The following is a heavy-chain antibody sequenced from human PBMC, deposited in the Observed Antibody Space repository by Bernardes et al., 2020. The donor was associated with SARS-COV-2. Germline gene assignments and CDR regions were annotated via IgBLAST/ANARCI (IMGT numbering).Heavy chain of an antibody. J-gene: IGHJ4*02. CDR1: GGSFSGYY. CDR2: INHSGST. Sequence: SETLSLTCAVYGGSFSGYYWSWIRQPPGKGLEWIGEINHSGSTNYNPSLKSRVTISVDTSKNQFSLKLSSVTAADTAVYYCARRGRYCSSTSCYFFDYWGQGTLVTVSS. CDR3: ARRGRYCSSTSCYFFDY. V-gene: IGHV4-34*01. D-gene: IGHD2-2*01.